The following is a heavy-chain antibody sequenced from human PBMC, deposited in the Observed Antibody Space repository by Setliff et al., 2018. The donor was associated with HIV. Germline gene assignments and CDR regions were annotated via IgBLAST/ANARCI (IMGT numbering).Heavy chain of an antibody. Sequence: GESLTISCKASGYTFTNYWIAWVRQMPGRGLEWMGIIYPGDSDTRYSPSFQGQVTISADKSISTAYLQWSSLKASDTAMYYCARQGDYHILTGYYSGPHDAFDIWGQGTMVTVSS. V-gene: IGHV5-51*01. CDR2: IYPGDSDT. CDR1: GYTFTNYW. D-gene: IGHD3-9*01. J-gene: IGHJ3*02. CDR3: ARQGDYHILTGYYSGPHDAFDI.